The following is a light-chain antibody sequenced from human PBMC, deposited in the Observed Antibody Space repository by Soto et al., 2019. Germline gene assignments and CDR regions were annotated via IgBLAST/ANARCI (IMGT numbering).Light chain of an antibody. V-gene: IGKV3D-15*01. Sequence: EIVLTPSPGTPSLSAGERTSLSSRDIQSIRSHYLAWYQQKPGQAPRLLISGAHNRAPGIPARFSGSGSGTEFTLTISSLQSEDFAVYYCQQYNNWPPITFGQGTRLEIK. J-gene: IGKJ5*01. CDR1: QSIRSHY. CDR2: GAH. CDR3: QQYNNWPPIT.